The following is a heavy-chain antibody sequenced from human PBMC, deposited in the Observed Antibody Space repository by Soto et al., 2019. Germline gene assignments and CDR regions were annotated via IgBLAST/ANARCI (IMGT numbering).Heavy chain of an antibody. CDR1: GYTSTNYG. J-gene: IGHJ6*03. V-gene: IGHV1-3*01. Sequence: GASVKVSCKASGYTSTNYGMHWVRQAPGQRLEWMGWINAGSGNTKYSQKFQGRITITRDTSASTVYMELSSLRSEDTAVYYCARGRPSITIFGVVSYYMDVWGKGTTVTVSS. D-gene: IGHD3-3*01. CDR3: ARGRPSITIFGVVSYYMDV. CDR2: INAGSGNT.